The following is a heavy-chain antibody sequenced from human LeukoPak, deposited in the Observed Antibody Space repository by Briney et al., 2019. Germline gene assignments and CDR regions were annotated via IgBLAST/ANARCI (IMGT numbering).Heavy chain of an antibody. D-gene: IGHD3-16*01. CDR1: GFTFSDAW. Sequence: GGSLRLSCVASGFTFSDAWMSWVPQAPGKGLEWVGRFKSKSAGGTTDYAAPVKGRFTVSRDDSQNTLSLQMNSLRTEDTAVYYCAADRGGGAFDIWGPGTLVTVSS. J-gene: IGHJ3*02. V-gene: IGHV3-15*01. CDR3: AADRGGGAFDI. CDR2: FKSKSAGGTT.